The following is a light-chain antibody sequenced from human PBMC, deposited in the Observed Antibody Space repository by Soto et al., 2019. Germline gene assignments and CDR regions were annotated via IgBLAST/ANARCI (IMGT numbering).Light chain of an antibody. CDR3: QQAKSFPYT. CDR2: AVS. J-gene: IGKJ2*01. V-gene: IGKV1-12*01. Sequence: DIQMTQSPSSVSASVGDRATITCRARQGISSWLACYQQKPGKAPTRLIYAVSSLQSGVPSRFSGSGSGTDFTLTISSLQPEDCATYYCQQAKSFPYTFGQGTKLEIK. CDR1: QGISSW.